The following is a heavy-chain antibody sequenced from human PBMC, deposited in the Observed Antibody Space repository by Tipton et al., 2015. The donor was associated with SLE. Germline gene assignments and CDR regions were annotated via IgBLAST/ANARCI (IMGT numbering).Heavy chain of an antibody. CDR2: ISSSGSTL. V-gene: IGHV3-11*01. CDR3: ASGAYCSGDCYGGSFDY. CDR1: GFTFSDYY. J-gene: IGHJ4*02. Sequence: GSLRLSCAASGFTFSDYYMSWIRQAPGKGLEWVSYISSSGSTLYYADSMKGRFTISRDNAKKSLHLQMNSLRAEDTAVYYCASGAYCSGDCYGGSFDYWGQGTLVTVSS. D-gene: IGHD2-21*02.